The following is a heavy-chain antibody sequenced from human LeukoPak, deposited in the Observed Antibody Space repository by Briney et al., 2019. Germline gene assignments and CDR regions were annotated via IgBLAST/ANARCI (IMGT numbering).Heavy chain of an antibody. V-gene: IGHV4-59*08. J-gene: IGHJ4*02. CDR2: IYYSGST. D-gene: IGHD3-10*01. CDR3: AKSYYYASGLDY. Sequence: SETLSLTCIVSGGSISSNYWSWIRQPPGKGLEWIGHIYYSGSTNYNPSLKSRVTISVDTSKNQFSLKLSSVTAADTAVYYCAKSYYYASGLDYWGQGTLVTVSS. CDR1: GGSISSNY.